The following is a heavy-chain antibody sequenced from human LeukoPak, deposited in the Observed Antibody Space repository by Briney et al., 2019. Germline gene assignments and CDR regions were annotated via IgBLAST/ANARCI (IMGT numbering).Heavy chain of an antibody. CDR1: GDSISGDC. CDR2: INYSGST. J-gene: IGHJ4*01. V-gene: IGHV4-59*01. Sequence: SETLSLTCTVAGDSISGDCWSWIRQPPGKGREWMGFINYSGSTNYNPFLKSRVTILIDTSKKQFSVKLSSVPAAATPVYYCARAPSGNYVHYFDSSGPGTLVTASS. CDR3: ARAPSGNYVHYFDS. D-gene: IGHD4-11*01.